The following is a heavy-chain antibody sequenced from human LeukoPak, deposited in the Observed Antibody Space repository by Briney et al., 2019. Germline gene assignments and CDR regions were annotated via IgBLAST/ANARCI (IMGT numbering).Heavy chain of an antibody. CDR1: GYTLTELS. CDR3: ATDLYGDYGFDY. J-gene: IGHJ4*02. CDR2: FDPEDGET. Sequence: ASVKVSCKVSGYTLTELSMHWVRQAPGKGLEWMGGFDPEDGETIYAQKFQGRVTMTEGTSTDTAYMELSSLRSEDTAVYYCATDLYGDYGFDYWGQGTLVTVSS. V-gene: IGHV1-24*01. D-gene: IGHD4-17*01.